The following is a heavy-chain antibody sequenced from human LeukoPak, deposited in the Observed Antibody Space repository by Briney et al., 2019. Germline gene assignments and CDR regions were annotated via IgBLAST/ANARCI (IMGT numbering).Heavy chain of an antibody. D-gene: IGHD2-15*01. CDR3: ARDCSGGSCYGAFDI. V-gene: IGHV4-59*01. Sequence: SETLSLTCTVSGGSISSYYWSWIRQPPGKGLEWIGYIYYSGSTNYNPSLKSRVTISVDTSKNQFSLKLNSVTAADTAVYYCARDCSGGSCYGAFDIWGQGTMVTVSS. J-gene: IGHJ3*02. CDR2: IYYSGST. CDR1: GGSISSYY.